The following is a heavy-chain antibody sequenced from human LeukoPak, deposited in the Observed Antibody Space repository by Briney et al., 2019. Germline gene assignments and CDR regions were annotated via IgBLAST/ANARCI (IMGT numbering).Heavy chain of an antibody. CDR1: GFTFSSYG. V-gene: IGHV3-30*18. J-gene: IGHJ4*02. D-gene: IGHD5-18*01. Sequence: GGSLRLSCAASGFTFSSYGMHWVRQAPGKGLEWVAVISYDGSNKYYADSVKGRFTISRDNSKNTLYLQMNSLRAEDTAVYYCAKDPRGYSHGGIDYWGQGTLVTVSS. CDR3: AKDPRGYSHGGIDY. CDR2: ISYDGSNK.